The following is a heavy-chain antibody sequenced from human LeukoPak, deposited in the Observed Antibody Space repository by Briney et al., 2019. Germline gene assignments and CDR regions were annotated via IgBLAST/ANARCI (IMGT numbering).Heavy chain of an antibody. D-gene: IGHD2-2*01. CDR1: GFTFSSYA. V-gene: IGHV3-23*01. J-gene: IGHJ5*02. CDR2: VSDSGGRA. CDR3: AKYCSSTCSLRWFDP. Sequence: PGGSLRLSCAASGFTFSSYAMSWVRQAPGKGLEWASTVSDSGGRASCADSVKGRFTISRDNSKNTLYLEMNSLRAEDTAIYYCAKYCSSTCSLRWFDPWGQGTLVTVSS.